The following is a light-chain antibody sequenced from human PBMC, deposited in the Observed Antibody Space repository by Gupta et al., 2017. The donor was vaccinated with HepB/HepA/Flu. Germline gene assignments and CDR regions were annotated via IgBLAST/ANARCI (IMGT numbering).Light chain of an antibody. CDR3: QQYNNWPPYT. V-gene: IGKV3-15*01. CDR1: QSVSSN. J-gene: IGKJ2*01. Sequence: EIVMTQSLATLSVSPGERATLSCRASQSVSSNLAWYQQKPGQAPRLLIYGASTRATGIPARFSGSGSGTEFTLTISSLQSVDFAVYYCQQYNNWPPYTFGQGTKLEIK. CDR2: GAS.